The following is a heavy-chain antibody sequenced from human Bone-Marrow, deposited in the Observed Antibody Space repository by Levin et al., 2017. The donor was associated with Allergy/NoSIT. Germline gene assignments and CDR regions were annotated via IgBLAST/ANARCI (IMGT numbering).Heavy chain of an antibody. CDR2: ISDDATYK. Sequence: GGSLRLSCAASGFTFRSSAMTWVRQAPGKGLEWVSVISDDATYKFYADSVKGRFSISRDNDKNIVHLQMDGLRVEDTALYYCARGGLYWCYSFDIWGQGTMVTVSS. J-gene: IGHJ3*02. CDR3: ARGGLYWCYSFDI. D-gene: IGHD2-8*01. CDR1: GFTFRSSA. V-gene: IGHV3-23*01.